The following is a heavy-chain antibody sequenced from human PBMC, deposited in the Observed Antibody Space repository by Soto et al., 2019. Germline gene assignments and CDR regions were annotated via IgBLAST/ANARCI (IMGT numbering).Heavy chain of an antibody. V-gene: IGHV1-46*01. CDR1: GYNFTSHY. J-gene: IGHJ4*02. Sequence: QVQLVQSGAEVKKPGASVRVSCKASGYNFTSHYIQWVRQAPGQGLEWMGIINPYSRSATYVQKAQGRVTMTSDTSSITVFMELSSLRSEDTALYFCTREYWGGDCVLDYWGPGTLVTVSS. D-gene: IGHD2-21*02. CDR3: TREYWGGDCVLDY. CDR2: INPYSRSA.